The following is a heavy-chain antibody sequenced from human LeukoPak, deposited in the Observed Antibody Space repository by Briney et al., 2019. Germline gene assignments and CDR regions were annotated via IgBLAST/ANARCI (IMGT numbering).Heavy chain of an antibody. J-gene: IGHJ6*03. D-gene: IGHD2-2*02. V-gene: IGHV4-39*06. CDR3: AREIPSYSYMDV. CDR1: GGSISSSSYY. CDR2: IYYSGST. Sequence: PSETLSLTCTVSGGSISSSSYYWGWIRQPPAKGLEWIGSIYYSGSTYYNPSLKSRVTISVDTSKNQFPLKLSSVTAAHTAVYYCAREIPSYSYMDVWGKGPTVTVPS.